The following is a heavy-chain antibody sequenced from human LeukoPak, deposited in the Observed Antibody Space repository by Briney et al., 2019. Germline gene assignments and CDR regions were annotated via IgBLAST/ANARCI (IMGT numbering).Heavy chain of an antibody. Sequence: PSETLSLTCTVSGGSLTNYYLNWIRQPPGKGLEWIGCISYSGSTNYTPSLKSRVTMSVDTSKNQFSLKMTSVTAADTAVYWCARLVLGSGWYFDYWGQGTLVTVSS. CDR1: GGSLTNYY. D-gene: IGHD6-19*01. V-gene: IGHV4-59*01. CDR2: ISYSGST. CDR3: ARLVLGSGWYFDY. J-gene: IGHJ4*02.